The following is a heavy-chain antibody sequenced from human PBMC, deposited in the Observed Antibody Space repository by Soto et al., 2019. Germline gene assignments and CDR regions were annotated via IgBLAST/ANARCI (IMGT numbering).Heavy chain of an antibody. CDR3: ARATAYRIAMVRGVMRYYYMDV. J-gene: IGHJ6*03. V-gene: IGHV1-8*01. D-gene: IGHD3-10*01. Sequence: AASVNVSCKASGYTFTSYDINWVRQATGQGLEWMGWMNPNSGNTGYAQKFQGRVTMTRNTSISTAYMELSSLRSEDTAVYYCARATAYRIAMVRGVMRYYYMDVWGKGTTVTVSS. CDR1: GYTFTSYD. CDR2: MNPNSGNT.